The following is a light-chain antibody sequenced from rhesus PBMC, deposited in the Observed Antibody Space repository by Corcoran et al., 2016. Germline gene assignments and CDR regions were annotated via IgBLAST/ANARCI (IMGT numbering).Light chain of an antibody. Sequence: DIQLTQSPSSLSASVGDRVTISCRASQGISNYVAWYQQKPGKVPKLLIHDASKLHIGVPSRFSGSGYGTDFTLTISSLQPEDFAVYFCQQGYSTPFTFDPGTKLDIK. J-gene: IGKJ3*01. V-gene: IGKV1-38*01. CDR1: QGISNY. CDR3: QQGYSTPFT. CDR2: DAS.